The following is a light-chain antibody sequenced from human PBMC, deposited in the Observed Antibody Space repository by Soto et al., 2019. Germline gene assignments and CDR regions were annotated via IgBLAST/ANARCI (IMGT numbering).Light chain of an antibody. V-gene: IGKV3-20*01. CDR3: QQYGILWT. CDR2: GAS. CDR1: QSVSSSY. Sequence: EIVLTQSPGTLSLSPGERATLSCRASQSVSSSYLAWYQQKPGQAPRLLIYGASSRATGIPDRFSGSGSGTDFTLTISRLEPEDFAVYYCQQYGILWTFGQGTKVELK. J-gene: IGKJ1*01.